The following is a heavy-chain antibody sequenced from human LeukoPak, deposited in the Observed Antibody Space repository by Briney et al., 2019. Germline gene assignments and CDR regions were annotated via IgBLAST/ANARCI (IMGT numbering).Heavy chain of an antibody. Sequence: QPGGSLRLSCAASGFIFSDHYMDWVRQAPGKGLEWVGRTRNEANIYTTKYAASVKGRFTISRDDSKNSLYLQMNSLKTEDTAVYYCARATYSSSWGYYYGMDVWGQGTTVTVSS. CDR2: TRNEANIYTT. CDR3: ARATYSSSWGYYYGMDV. V-gene: IGHV3-72*01. CDR1: GFIFSDHY. J-gene: IGHJ6*01. D-gene: IGHD6-13*01.